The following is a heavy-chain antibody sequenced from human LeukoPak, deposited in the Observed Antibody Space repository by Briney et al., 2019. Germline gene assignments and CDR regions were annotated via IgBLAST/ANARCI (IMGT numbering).Heavy chain of an antibody. CDR3: ARDLGVGEYFFDY. CDR1: GFTFSSYA. Sequence: GGSLRLSCAASGFTFSSYAMHWVRQAPGKGLEWVAVIWYDGSNKYYADSVKGRFTISRDNPKNTMYLQMNSLRAEDTAVYHCARDLGVGEYFFDYWGQGTLVTVSS. D-gene: IGHD3-3*01. CDR2: IWYDGSNK. V-gene: IGHV3-33*08. J-gene: IGHJ4*02.